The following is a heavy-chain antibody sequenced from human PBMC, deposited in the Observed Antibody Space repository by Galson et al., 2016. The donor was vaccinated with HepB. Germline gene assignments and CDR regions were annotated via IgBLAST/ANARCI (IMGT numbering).Heavy chain of an antibody. V-gene: IGHV3-74*03. CDR3: ARDQTRRGPTTFDN. Sequence: SLRLSCAASGFTFSRYWMHWVRQSPGMGLAWVSRISSDGLTTTYADSVKGRFTISRDNGRNTLYLQMNSLRAEDTGVHYCARDQTRRGPTTFDNWGQGTLVTVSS. CDR1: GFTFSRYW. D-gene: IGHD1-26*01. J-gene: IGHJ4*02. CDR2: ISSDGLTT.